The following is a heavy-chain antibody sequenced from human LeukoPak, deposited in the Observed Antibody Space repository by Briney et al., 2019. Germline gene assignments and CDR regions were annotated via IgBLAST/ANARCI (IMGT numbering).Heavy chain of an antibody. CDR2: IRYDGSIK. V-gene: IGHV3-30*02. J-gene: IGHJ4*02. CDR3: ANGPHYNILTGYYKVRSHLDY. Sequence: GGSLRLSCAASEFIFSNYGMHWVLQAPGKGLEWVSFIRYDGSIKHYADSVKGRFTISRDNSKNALYLQMNSLRTEDTAVYYCANGPHYNILTGYYKVRSHLDYWGQGTLVTVSS. CDR1: EFIFSNYG. D-gene: IGHD3-9*01.